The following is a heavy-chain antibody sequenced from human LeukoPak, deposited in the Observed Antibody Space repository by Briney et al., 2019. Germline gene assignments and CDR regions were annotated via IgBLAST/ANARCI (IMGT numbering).Heavy chain of an antibody. Sequence: SETLSLTCAVYGGSFSGYYWSWIRQPPGKGLEWIGEINHSGSTNYNPSLKSRVTISVDTSKNQFSLKLSSVTAADTAVYYCARSSVLLWFGELSHGMDVWGKGTTVTVSS. CDR1: GGSFSGYY. V-gene: IGHV4-34*01. CDR2: INHSGST. J-gene: IGHJ6*04. D-gene: IGHD3-10*01. CDR3: ARSSVLLWFGELSHGMDV.